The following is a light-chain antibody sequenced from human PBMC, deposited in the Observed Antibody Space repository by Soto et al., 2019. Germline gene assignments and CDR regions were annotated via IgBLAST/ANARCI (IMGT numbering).Light chain of an antibody. Sequence: DVTRTQSNSTVCGSVGDRVTIAGRASQTISSWLAWYQQKPGKAPKLLIYTASTLQSGVPSRFSGSGSGTEFTGTVSRLQPEDFATYYCPQLNNYPGTGGQGTKVDIK. V-gene: IGKV1-9*01. CDR3: PQLNNYPGT. CDR1: QTISSW. J-gene: IGKJ1*01. CDR2: TAS.